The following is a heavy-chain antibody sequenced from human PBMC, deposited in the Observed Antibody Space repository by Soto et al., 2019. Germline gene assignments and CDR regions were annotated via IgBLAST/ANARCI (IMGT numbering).Heavy chain of an antibody. CDR1: GGSISSSNW. D-gene: IGHD5-12*01. Sequence: QVQLQESGPGLVKPSGTLSLTCAVSGGSISSSNWWSWVRQPPGKGLEWIGEIYHSGSTNYNPSRQSRVTISVDKSTNQFSLKLSSVTAADTAVYYCARAKRWLRLQRGIFDYWGQGTLVTVSS. CDR2: IYHSGST. CDR3: ARAKRWLRLQRGIFDY. V-gene: IGHV4-4*02. J-gene: IGHJ4*02.